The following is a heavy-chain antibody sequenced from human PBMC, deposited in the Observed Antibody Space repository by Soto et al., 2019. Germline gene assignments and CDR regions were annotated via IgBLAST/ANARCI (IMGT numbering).Heavy chain of an antibody. CDR1: GFTFSSYA. CDR3: ARDAFRYCSSTSCPYGMDV. CDR2: ISYDGSNK. D-gene: IGHD2-2*01. Sequence: QVQLVESGGGVVQPGRSLRLSCAASGFTFSSYAMHWVRQAPGKGLEWVAVISYDGSNKYYADSVKGRFTISRDNSKNTLYLKMNSLRAEDTAVYYCARDAFRYCSSTSCPYGMDVWGQGTTVTVSS. J-gene: IGHJ6*02. V-gene: IGHV3-30-3*01.